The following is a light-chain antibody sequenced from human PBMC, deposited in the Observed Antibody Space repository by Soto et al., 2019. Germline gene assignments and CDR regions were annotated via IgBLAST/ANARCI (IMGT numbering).Light chain of an antibody. J-gene: IGKJ2*02. V-gene: IGKV3-20*01. CDR3: QPYGYSPGT. CDR2: GAS. Sequence: EIVLTQSPGTLSLSPGERATLSCRAGQSLTSSYLAWYQQKPGQAPRLLIYGASRRATGIPDRFSGSESGSGTDFTLTISRLEPEDFAVYYWQPYGYSPGTFGQGTKVDIK. CDR1: QSLTSSY.